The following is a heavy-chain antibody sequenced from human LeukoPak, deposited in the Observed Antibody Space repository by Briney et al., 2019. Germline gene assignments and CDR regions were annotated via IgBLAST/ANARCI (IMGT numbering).Heavy chain of an antibody. Sequence: SETLSLTCTVSGGSLSSYYRSWVRQPPGKGLEWIWYIYYSGSTNYNPSLKSRVTISVDTSNNQFSLKLSSVTAAYTAVYYCARHRSGLADYWGQGTLVTVSS. CDR1: GGSLSSYY. J-gene: IGHJ4*02. CDR3: ARHRSGLADY. V-gene: IGHV4-59*08. D-gene: IGHD3-9*01. CDR2: IYYSGST.